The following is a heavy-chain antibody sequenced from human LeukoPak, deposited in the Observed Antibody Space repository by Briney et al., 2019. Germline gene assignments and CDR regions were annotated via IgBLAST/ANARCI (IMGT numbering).Heavy chain of an antibody. Sequence: GASVKVSCKASGYTFTSYYMHWVRQAPGQGLEWMGIINPSGGSTSYAQKFQGRVTMTRDMSTSTVYMELSSLRSEDTAVYYCARDGLPNYPSPNNWFDPWGQGTLVTVSS. J-gene: IGHJ5*02. D-gene: IGHD4/OR15-4a*01. CDR2: INPSGGST. V-gene: IGHV1-46*01. CDR3: ARDGLPNYPSPNNWFDP. CDR1: GYTFTSYY.